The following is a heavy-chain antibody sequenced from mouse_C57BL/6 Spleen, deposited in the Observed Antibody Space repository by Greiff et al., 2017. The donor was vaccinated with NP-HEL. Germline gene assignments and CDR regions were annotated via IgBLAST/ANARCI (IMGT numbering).Heavy chain of an antibody. Sequence: EVQGVESGGGLVQPKGSLKLSCAASGFSFNTYAMNWVRQAPGKGLEWVARIRSKSNNYATYYADSVEDRFTISRDDSESMLYLQMNNLKTEDTAMYYCVRQSTAYFDYWGQGTTLTVSS. D-gene: IGHD1-2*01. CDR2: IRSKSNNYAT. CDR3: VRQSTAYFDY. CDR1: GFSFNTYA. J-gene: IGHJ2*01. V-gene: IGHV10-1*01.